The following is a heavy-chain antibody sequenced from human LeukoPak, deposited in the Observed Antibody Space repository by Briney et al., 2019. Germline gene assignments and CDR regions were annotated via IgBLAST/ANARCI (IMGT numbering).Heavy chain of an antibody. D-gene: IGHD4-17*01. Sequence: PGGSLRLSCAASEFTFSNYWMSWVRLAPGKGMEWVAIIKQDGSGTYYVDSVKGRFTISRDNAKNSLYLQMNSLRAEDTAVYYCAGCSTVTTYYYSYYMVIWGKGTTVTVSS. CDR2: IKQDGSGT. V-gene: IGHV3-7*01. CDR3: AGCSTVTTYYYSYYMVI. J-gene: IGHJ6*03. CDR1: EFTFSNYW.